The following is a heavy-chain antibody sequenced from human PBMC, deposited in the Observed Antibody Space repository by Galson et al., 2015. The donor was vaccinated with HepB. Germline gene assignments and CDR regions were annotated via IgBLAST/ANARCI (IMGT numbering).Heavy chain of an antibody. CDR2: ISGSGGST. J-gene: IGHJ5*02. Sequence: SLRLSCAASGFTFSRYAMSWVRQAPGKGLEWVSAISGSGGSTYYADSVKGRFTISRDNSKNTLYLQMNSLRAEDTAVYYCAKDYSTSSHTPRFDPWGQGTLVTVSS. V-gene: IGHV3-23*01. CDR3: AKDYSTSSHTPRFDP. CDR1: GFTFSRYA. D-gene: IGHD2-2*01.